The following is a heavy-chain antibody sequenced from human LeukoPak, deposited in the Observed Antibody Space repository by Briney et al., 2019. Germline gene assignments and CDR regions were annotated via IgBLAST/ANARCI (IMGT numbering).Heavy chain of an antibody. Sequence: PSETLSLTCTVSGGSISTYYWSWIRQPAGKGLEWIGRIYTSGSTNYNPSLKSRVTMSVDTSKNQFSLTLNSVTAADTAVHYCAREYSSSSGRVFDCWGQGTLVTVSS. CDR2: IYTSGST. CDR3: AREYSSSSGRVFDC. V-gene: IGHV4-4*07. J-gene: IGHJ4*02. CDR1: GGSISTYY. D-gene: IGHD6-6*01.